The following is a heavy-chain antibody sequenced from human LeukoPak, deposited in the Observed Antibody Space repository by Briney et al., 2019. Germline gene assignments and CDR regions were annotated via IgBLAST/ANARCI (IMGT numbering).Heavy chain of an antibody. D-gene: IGHD4-17*01. CDR3: SKDPNGDYVGASDM. V-gene: IGHV3-23*01. J-gene: IGHJ3*02. CDR1: GFTFSIYA. Sequence: GGSLRLSCAASGFTFSIYAMSWVRQAPGKGLEWVSSITGSGRGTYYADSVKGRFSVSRDNSQNTVFLHMNSLRADDTALYYCSKDPNGDYVGASDMWGPGTMVTVSS. CDR2: ITGSGRGT.